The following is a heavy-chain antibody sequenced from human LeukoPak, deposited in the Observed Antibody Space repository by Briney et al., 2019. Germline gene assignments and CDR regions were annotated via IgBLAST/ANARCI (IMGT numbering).Heavy chain of an antibody. Sequence: AGGSLRLSCAASGFTFSSYWMSWVRQAPGKGLEWVANMKQDGSEKYYVDSVKGRFTISRDNAKNSLYLQMNSLRAEDTAVYYCARYGVAPAAYYYYYMDVWAKGPRSPSP. J-gene: IGHJ6*03. CDR2: MKQDGSEK. D-gene: IGHD2-2*01. V-gene: IGHV3-7*01. CDR1: GFTFSSYW. CDR3: ARYGVAPAAYYYYYMDV.